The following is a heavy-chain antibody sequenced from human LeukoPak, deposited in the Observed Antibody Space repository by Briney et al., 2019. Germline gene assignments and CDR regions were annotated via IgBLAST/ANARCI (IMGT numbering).Heavy chain of an antibody. V-gene: IGHV4-34*01. J-gene: IGHJ3*02. CDR3: ARSLNWNLKGAFDI. Sequence: SETLSLTCAVYGGSFSGYYWSWIRQPPGKGLEWIGEINHSGSTNYNPSLKSRVTISVDTSKNQFSLKLSSVTPEDTAVYYCARSLNWNLKGAFDIWGQGTMVTVSS. CDR2: INHSGST. D-gene: IGHD1-1*01. CDR1: GGSFSGYY.